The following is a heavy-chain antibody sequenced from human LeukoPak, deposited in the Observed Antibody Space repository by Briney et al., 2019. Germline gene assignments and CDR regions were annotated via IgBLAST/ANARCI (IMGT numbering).Heavy chain of an antibody. J-gene: IGHJ4*02. CDR3: VKGRRIAAAGTYFDY. CDR1: GFTFDDYV. D-gene: IGHD6-13*01. CDR2: LSGDGDSI. Sequence: PAGSLRLSCAASGFTFDDYVLHWVRQAPGKGLEWVCLLSGDGDSICYADSVKGRFTISRDNSKTSLYLQMNSLRTEDTALYFCVKGRRIAAAGTYFDYWGQGALVTVSS. V-gene: IGHV3-43*02.